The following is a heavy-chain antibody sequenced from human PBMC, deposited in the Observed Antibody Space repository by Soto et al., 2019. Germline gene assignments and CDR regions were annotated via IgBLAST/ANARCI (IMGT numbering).Heavy chain of an antibody. V-gene: IGHV3-23*01. Sequence: EVQLLESGGGLVQPGGSLRLSCAASGFTFSNYAMSWVRQAPGKGLEWVSTITGGGDSTYFADSVKGRFAISRDNSKNTLYLQMNSLRAEDTAIYYCAKGQCSGGSCYSPFDYRGQGTLVTVSS. D-gene: IGHD2-15*01. CDR2: ITGGGDST. J-gene: IGHJ4*02. CDR3: AKGQCSGGSCYSPFDY. CDR1: GFTFSNYA.